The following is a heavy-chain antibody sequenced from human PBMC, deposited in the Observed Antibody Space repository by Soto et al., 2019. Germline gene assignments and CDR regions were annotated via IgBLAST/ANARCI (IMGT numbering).Heavy chain of an antibody. D-gene: IGHD2-2*01. CDR3: TTGAGYCISTSCFDFDY. Sequence: EVQLVESGGGLVKPGGSLRLSCAASGFTFSNGWMNWVRQAPGKGLEWVGRIKSKTVGGTTDYAAPVKGRFTISRDDSKNTLYLQMNSLKTEDTAVYYCTTGAGYCISTSCFDFDYWGQGTLVTVSS. J-gene: IGHJ4*02. V-gene: IGHV3-15*07. CDR2: IKSKTVGGTT. CDR1: GFTFSNGW.